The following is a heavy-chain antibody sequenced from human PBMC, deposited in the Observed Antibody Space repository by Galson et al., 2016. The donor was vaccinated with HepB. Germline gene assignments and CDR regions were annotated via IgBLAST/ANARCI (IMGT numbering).Heavy chain of an antibody. D-gene: IGHD4/OR15-4a*01. Sequence: TLSLTCTVSASFSRGASYWSWIRQRPGQGLEWIGYIYYSGTTYYSPSFQSRIFISIDTSKNHFSLNLTSVTAADTAMYYCARLYGDSFESWGQGALVIVSS. J-gene: IGHJ4*02. V-gene: IGHV4-31*03. CDR1: ASFSRGASY. CDR2: IYYSGTT. CDR3: ARLYGDSFES.